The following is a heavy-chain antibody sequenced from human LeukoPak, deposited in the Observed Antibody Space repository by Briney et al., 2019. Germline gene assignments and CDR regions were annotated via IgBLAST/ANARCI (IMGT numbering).Heavy chain of an antibody. CDR1: GFTFSSYG. CDR3: ASDSGYDGGDY. D-gene: IGHD5-12*01. V-gene: IGHV3-33*01. Sequence: PGGSLRLSCAASGFTFSSYGMHWVRQAPGKGLEWVAVIWYDGSNKYYADSVKGRFTISRDNSKNTLYLQMNSLRAEDTAVYYCASDSGYDGGDYWGQGTLVTASS. J-gene: IGHJ4*02. CDR2: IWYDGSNK.